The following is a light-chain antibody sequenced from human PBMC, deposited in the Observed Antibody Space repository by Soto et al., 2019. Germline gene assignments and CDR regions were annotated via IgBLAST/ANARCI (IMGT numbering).Light chain of an antibody. CDR1: SSNIGNNY. V-gene: IGLV1-51*01. CDR3: GTWDSSLSAGGV. J-gene: IGLJ2*01. CDR2: DNN. Sequence: QSVLTQPPSVSAAPGQKVTISCSGSSSNIGNNYVSWYQQLPGTAPKLLIYDNNKRPSGIPDRGSGSKSGTSATLGITGLQTGDEADYYCGTWDSSLSAGGVFGGGTKLTVL.